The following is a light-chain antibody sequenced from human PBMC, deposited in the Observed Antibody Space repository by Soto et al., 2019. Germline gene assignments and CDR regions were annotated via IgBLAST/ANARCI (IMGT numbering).Light chain of an antibody. V-gene: IGKV4-1*01. CDR2: WAS. CDR3: QHYYSIPWT. J-gene: IGKJ1*01. CDR1: QSVFSNSNNKNC. Sequence: DIVMTQSPDSLAVSLGERATINCKSSQSVFSNSNNKNCIAWYQQKSGQPPKLLIYWASSRESGVPDRFSGGGSGTDFTLTISSLKAEDVATYYCQHYYSIPWTFGQGTRVEIK.